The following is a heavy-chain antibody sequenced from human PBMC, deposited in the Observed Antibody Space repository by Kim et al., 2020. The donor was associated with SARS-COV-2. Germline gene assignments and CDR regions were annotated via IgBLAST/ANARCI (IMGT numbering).Heavy chain of an antibody. CDR3: ASRYCSSTSCLHDY. D-gene: IGHD2-2*01. V-gene: IGHV4-39*01. J-gene: IGHJ4*02. Sequence: SETLSLTCTVSGGSISSSNYYWGWIRQPPGKGLEWIGSFYYSGSTFYSPSLKSRVTISVDTSKNQFSLKLSSLTAADTAVDYCASRYCSSTSCLHDYWGQGTWVTVSS. CDR1: GGSISSSNYY. CDR2: FYYSGST.